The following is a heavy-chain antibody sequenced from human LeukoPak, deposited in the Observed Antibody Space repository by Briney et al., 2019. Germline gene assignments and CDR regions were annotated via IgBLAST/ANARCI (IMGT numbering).Heavy chain of an antibody. Sequence: GASVKVSFKSSGYTLTNYAMHLVRQAPGQKLEWIGWINAGNGNTKYSQEFQGRVTITRDTSASAAYMELSSLRSDDMAVYYCAKVAARYGDYYFDYWGQGTLVTVSS. CDR2: INAGNGNT. D-gene: IGHD4-17*01. J-gene: IGHJ4*02. CDR1: GYTLTNYA. CDR3: AKVAARYGDYYFDY. V-gene: IGHV1-3*03.